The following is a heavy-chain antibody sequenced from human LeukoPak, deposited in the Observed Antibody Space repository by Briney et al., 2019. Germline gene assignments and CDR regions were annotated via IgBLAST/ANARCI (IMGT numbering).Heavy chain of an antibody. D-gene: IGHD6-6*01. Sequence: TGGSLRLSCAASGFTFSDYYMSWIRQAPGKGLEWVSYISSSGSTIYYADSVKGRFTISRDNAKNSLYLQMNSLRAEDTAVYYCARGSSIAARPSFDYWGQGTLVTVSS. J-gene: IGHJ4*02. CDR3: ARGSSIAARPSFDY. CDR2: ISSSGSTI. CDR1: GFTFSDYY. V-gene: IGHV3-11*04.